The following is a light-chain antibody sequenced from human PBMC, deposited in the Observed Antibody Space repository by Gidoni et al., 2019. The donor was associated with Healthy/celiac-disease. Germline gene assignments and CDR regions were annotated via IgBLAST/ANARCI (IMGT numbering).Light chain of an antibody. CDR1: QGISNY. Sequence: GDRVTITCRASQGISNYLAWYQQKPGKVPKLLIYAASTLQSGVPFRFSGSGSGTDFTLTISSLQPEDVATYYCQKYNSAPPTFGGGTKVEIK. J-gene: IGKJ4*01. CDR3: QKYNSAPPT. V-gene: IGKV1-27*01. CDR2: AAS.